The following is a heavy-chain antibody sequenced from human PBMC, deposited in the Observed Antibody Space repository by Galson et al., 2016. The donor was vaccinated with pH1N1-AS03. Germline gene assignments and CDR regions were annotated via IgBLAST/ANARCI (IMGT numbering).Heavy chain of an antibody. CDR2: ISGSGRII. CDR3: ARDILTGDYYGMDV. J-gene: IGHJ6*02. D-gene: IGHD2-21*01. CDR1: GFTFNYHG. Sequence: SLRLSCAASGFTFNYHGMNWVRQAPGKGLECIAYISGSGRIIFYADSVKGRFTISRDNAKNSLSLRMNTLRAEDTAVYYCARDILTGDYYGMDVWGQGTTVTVSS. V-gene: IGHV3-48*03.